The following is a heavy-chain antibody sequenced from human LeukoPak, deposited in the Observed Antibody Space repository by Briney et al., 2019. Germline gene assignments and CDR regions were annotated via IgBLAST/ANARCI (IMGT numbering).Heavy chain of an antibody. CDR1: GFIFSNSA. D-gene: IGHD3-9*01. CDR2: IGDSGSNT. V-gene: IGHV3-23*01. J-gene: IGHJ4*02. CDR3: AQVSIFQGAFDY. Sequence: PGGSLRLSCAASGFIFSNSAMTWVRQAPGKGLEWVSVIGDSGSNTYYADSVKGRFTISRDNSKNTLYLQMSSLRAEDTAIYYCAQVSIFQGAFDYWGQGTRVSVS.